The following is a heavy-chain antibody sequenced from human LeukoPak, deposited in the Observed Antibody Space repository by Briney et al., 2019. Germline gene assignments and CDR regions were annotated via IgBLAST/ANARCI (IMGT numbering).Heavy chain of an antibody. J-gene: IGHJ3*02. CDR1: GDSVSSNSAA. CDR2: TSYRSKWYN. CDR3: ARFVEMGTIEEDAVCI. V-gene: IGHV6-1*01. D-gene: IGHD5-24*01. Sequence: SRTLSGASAISGDSVSSNSAAWNWIRQSPSRGLEWLGRTSYRSKWYNDYAVSVKSRITINPDTSKNQFSLQLNSVTPEDTAVYYCARFVEMGTIEEDAVCIYGQVTMVTVSS.